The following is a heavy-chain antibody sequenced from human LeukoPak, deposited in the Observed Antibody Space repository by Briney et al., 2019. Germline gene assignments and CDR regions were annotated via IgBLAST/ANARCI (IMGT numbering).Heavy chain of an antibody. D-gene: IGHD1-7*01. CDR1: GFTFTTYA. CDR2: IGGDGGST. V-gene: IGHV3-23*01. CDR3: VKDRDENYRTFIDS. J-gene: IGHJ4*02. Sequence: GGSLTLSCAASGFTFTTYAMTWVRQAPGKGLEWVSTIGGDGGSTYSADSVNGRFTISRDNSENILYLQMNSLRAEDTAVYYCVKDRDENYRTFIDSWGQGTLVTVSS.